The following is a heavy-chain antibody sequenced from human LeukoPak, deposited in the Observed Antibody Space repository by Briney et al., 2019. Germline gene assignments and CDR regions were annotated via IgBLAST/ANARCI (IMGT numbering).Heavy chain of an antibody. CDR2: INHSGST. D-gene: IGHD6-6*01. V-gene: IGHV4-34*01. Sequence: SETLSLTCAVYGGSFSGYYWSWIRQPPGKGLEWIGEINHSGSTDYNPSLKSRVTISVDTSKNQFSLKLSSVTAADTAVYYCAREGYSSSIWFDPWGQGTLVTVSS. J-gene: IGHJ5*02. CDR1: GGSFSGYY. CDR3: AREGYSSSIWFDP.